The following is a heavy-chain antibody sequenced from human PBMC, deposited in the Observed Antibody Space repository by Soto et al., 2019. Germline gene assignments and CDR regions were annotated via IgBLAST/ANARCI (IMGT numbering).Heavy chain of an antibody. CDR1: GGSFSGYY. D-gene: IGHD3-10*01. Sequence: QVQLQQWGAGLLKPSETLSLTCAVYGGSFSGYYWSWIRQPPGKGLEWIGEINHSGSTNYNPSLKSRVTISVDTSKNQFSLKLSSVTAADTAVYYCARGPVRIGYYGSGSYYAFDYWGQGTLVTVSS. V-gene: IGHV4-34*01. J-gene: IGHJ4*02. CDR2: INHSGST. CDR3: ARGPVRIGYYGSGSYYAFDY.